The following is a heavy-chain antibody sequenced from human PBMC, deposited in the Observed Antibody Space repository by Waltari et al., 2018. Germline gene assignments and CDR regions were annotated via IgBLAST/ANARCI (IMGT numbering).Heavy chain of an antibody. CDR1: GGSISSSSYY. V-gene: IGHV4-39*01. CDR2: IYYSGST. D-gene: IGHD2-2*01. J-gene: IGHJ5*02. CDR3: ARHKNEDQLPFHNWFDP. Sequence: QLQLQESGPGLVKPSETLSLTCTVSGGSISSSSYYWGWIRQPPRKGLEWIGSIYYSGSTYYNPSLKSRVTISVDTSKNQFSLKLSSVTAADTAVYYCARHKNEDQLPFHNWFDPWGQGTRGTVSS.